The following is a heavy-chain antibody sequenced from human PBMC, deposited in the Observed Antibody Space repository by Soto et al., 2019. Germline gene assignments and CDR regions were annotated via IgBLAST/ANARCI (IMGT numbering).Heavy chain of an antibody. J-gene: IGHJ4*02. Sequence: SETLSLTCTVSGGSITTGGYYWSWIRQLPGKGLEWIGHRYYSESTYYNPSLKSRVSISLDTSKNQFSLKLSFVTAADTAMYYCARTKCSGGSCYSWCLDYWGQGTTVTVSS. V-gene: IGHV4-31*03. CDR3: ARTKCSGGSCYSWCLDY. CDR2: RYYSEST. CDR1: GGSITTGGYY. D-gene: IGHD2-15*01.